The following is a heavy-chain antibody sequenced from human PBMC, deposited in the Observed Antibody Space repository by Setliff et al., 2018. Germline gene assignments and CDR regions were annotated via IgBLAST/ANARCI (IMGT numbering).Heavy chain of an antibody. Sequence: LRLSCAASGYTSRSYAMTWVRQAPGKGLEWVSIISASGDTTYYADSVKGRFTISRDNSKNTLYLQMNSLRAEDTAVYYCCSGSYLFVYWGQGSLVTVSS. J-gene: IGHJ4*02. CDR3: CSGSYLFVY. D-gene: IGHD1-26*01. CDR2: ISASGDTT. CDR1: GYTSRSYA. V-gene: IGHV3-23*01.